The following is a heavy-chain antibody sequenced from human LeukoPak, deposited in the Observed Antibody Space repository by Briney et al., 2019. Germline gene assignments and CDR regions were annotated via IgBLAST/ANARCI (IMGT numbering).Heavy chain of an antibody. CDR1: GYTFTSYG. CDR3: ARLAYCGGDCYSFDY. CDR2: ISAYNGNT. D-gene: IGHD2-21*02. V-gene: IGHV1-18*01. Sequence: GASVNVFCKASGYTFTSYGLSWVRQAPGQGLEGMGWISAYNGNTNYAQKLQGRVNMTTDTSTSTAYMELRSLRSDDTAVYYCARLAYCGGDCYSFDYWGQGTLVTVSS. J-gene: IGHJ4*02.